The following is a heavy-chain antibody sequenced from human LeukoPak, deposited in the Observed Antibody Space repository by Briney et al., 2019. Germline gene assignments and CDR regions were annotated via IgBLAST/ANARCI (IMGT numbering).Heavy chain of an antibody. J-gene: IGHJ4*02. D-gene: IGHD3-10*01. Sequence: SETLSLTCAVYGGSFSGYYWSWIRQPPGKGLEWIGEINHSGSTNYNPSLKSRVTISVDTSKNQFSLKLSSVTAADTAVYYCARRRSRVYFDYWGQGTLVTVSS. V-gene: IGHV4-34*01. CDR1: GGSFSGYY. CDR3: ARRRSRVYFDY. CDR2: INHSGST.